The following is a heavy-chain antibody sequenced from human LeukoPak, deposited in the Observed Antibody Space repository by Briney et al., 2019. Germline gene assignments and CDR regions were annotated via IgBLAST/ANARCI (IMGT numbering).Heavy chain of an antibody. J-gene: IGHJ6*02. D-gene: IGHD3-10*01. Sequence: SETLSLTCTASGGSISGYYWSWIRQPPGKGLEWIGYIYYSGSTNYNPSLKSRVTISVDTSKSQFSLKLSSVTAADTAVYYCATRYGSGSGYYGMDVWGQGTTVTVSS. V-gene: IGHV4-59*08. CDR1: GGSISGYY. CDR3: ATRYGSGSGYYGMDV. CDR2: IYYSGST.